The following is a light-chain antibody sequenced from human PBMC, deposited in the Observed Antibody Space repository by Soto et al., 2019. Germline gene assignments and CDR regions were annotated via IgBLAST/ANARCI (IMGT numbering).Light chain of an antibody. V-gene: IGKV3-15*01. CDR1: QSVSSN. CDR3: QQYNNWPGT. Sequence: DIVMTQSPSTLSVSLGDRATLSCRASQSVSSNLAWYQQKPGQAPRLLIYSASTRATGIPARFSGSGSGTEFTLTISSLQSEDFAVYYCQQYNNWPGTFGQGTKVEIK. CDR2: SAS. J-gene: IGKJ1*01.